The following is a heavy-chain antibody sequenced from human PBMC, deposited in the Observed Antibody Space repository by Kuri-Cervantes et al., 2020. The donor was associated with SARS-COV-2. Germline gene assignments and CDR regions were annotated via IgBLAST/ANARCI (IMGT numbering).Heavy chain of an antibody. CDR2: IRSKAYGGTT. CDR1: GFTFGDYA. Sequence: GESLKISCTASGFTFGDYAMSWFRQAPGKGLEWVGFIRSKAYGGTTEYAASVKGRFTISRDDSKSIAYLQMNSLKTEDTAVYYCTGGILASFFLVWGQGTLVTVSS. V-gene: IGHV3-49*03. CDR3: TGGILASFFLV. D-gene: IGHD3-3*02. J-gene: IGHJ4*02.